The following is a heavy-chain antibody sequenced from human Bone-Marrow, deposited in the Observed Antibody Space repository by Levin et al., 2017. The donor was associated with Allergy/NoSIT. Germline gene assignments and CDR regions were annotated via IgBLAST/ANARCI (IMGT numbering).Heavy chain of an antibody. Sequence: SGGSLRLSCAASGFTFSSYGMHWVRQAPGKGLEWVAVIWYDGSNKYYADSVKGRFTNSRDNSKNTLYLQMNSLRAEDTAVYYCASSPSGYDPLDYWGQGTLVTVSS. CDR1: GFTFSSYG. CDR3: ASSPSGYDPLDY. J-gene: IGHJ4*02. V-gene: IGHV3-33*01. CDR2: IWYDGSNK. D-gene: IGHD5-12*01.